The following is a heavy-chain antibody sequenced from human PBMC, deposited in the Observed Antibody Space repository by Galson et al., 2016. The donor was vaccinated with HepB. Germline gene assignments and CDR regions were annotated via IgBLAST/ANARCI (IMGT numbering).Heavy chain of an antibody. CDR1: GFTFSTYY. CDR2: ISNSGVNT. J-gene: IGHJ5*02. CDR3: ARDRTARAAVDL. D-gene: IGHD6-25*01. Sequence: SLRLSCAASGFTFSTYYMSWVRQAPGRGLEWVAYISNSGVNTHYAGSVNGRFTISRDNAKNSVFLQMSSLRVEDTAVYYCARDRTARAAVDLWGQGTLVTVSS. V-gene: IGHV3-11*06.